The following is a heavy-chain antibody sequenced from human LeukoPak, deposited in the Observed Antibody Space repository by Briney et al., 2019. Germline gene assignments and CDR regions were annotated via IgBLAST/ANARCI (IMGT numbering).Heavy chain of an antibody. CDR3: ARDDRDDAFDI. V-gene: IGHV1-69*01. CDR1: GGTFSSNA. Sequence: SVNVSCKASGGTFSSNAISWVRQAPGQGLEWMGGIIPIFGTANYAQKFQGRVTITADESTSTAYMELSSLRSEDTAVYYCARDDRDDAFDIWGQGTMVTVSS. J-gene: IGHJ3*02. D-gene: IGHD3-22*01. CDR2: IIPIFGTA.